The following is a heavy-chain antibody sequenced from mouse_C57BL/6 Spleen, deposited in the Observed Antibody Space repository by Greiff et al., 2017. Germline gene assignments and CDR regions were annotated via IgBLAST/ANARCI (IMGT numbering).Heavy chain of an antibody. V-gene: IGHV1-80*01. CDR2: IYPGDGDT. D-gene: IGHD2-5*01. CDR1: GYAFSSYW. Sequence: QVQLKQSGAELVKPGASVKISCKASGYAFSSYWMNWVKQRPGKGLEWIGQIYPGDGDTNYNGKFKGKATLTADKASSTAYMQLSSLTSEDSAVYFGARGAIVRSNWFAYWGQGTLVTVSA. J-gene: IGHJ3*01. CDR3: ARGAIVRSNWFAY.